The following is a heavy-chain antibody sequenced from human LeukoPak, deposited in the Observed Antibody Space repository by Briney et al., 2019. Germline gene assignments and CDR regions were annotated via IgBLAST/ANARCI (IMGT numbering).Heavy chain of an antibody. CDR2: IIPILGTA. Sequence: SVKVFCKASGGTFSSYAISWVRQAPGQGLEWMGGIIPILGTANYAQKFQGRVTITADESTSTAYMELSSLRSEDTAVYYCARSYDSSGYYTPYYYYGMDVWGQGTTVTVSS. CDR3: ARSYDSSGYYTPYYYYGMDV. J-gene: IGHJ6*02. D-gene: IGHD3-22*01. CDR1: GGTFSSYA. V-gene: IGHV1-69*13.